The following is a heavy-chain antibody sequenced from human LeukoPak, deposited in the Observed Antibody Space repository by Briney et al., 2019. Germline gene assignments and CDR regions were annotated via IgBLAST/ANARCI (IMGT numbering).Heavy chain of an antibody. CDR2: ISAASRGI. Sequence: GGSLRLSCAASGFTFSTYSMSWVRQAPGKGLEWISHISAASRGIYYADSVKGRFTISRDNAENSVFLQMTSLRPEDTAVYYCVSLQNAAYYDILTGYYIPYNWFDPWGQGTLVTVSS. CDR1: GFTFSTYS. V-gene: IGHV3-48*01. D-gene: IGHD3-9*01. J-gene: IGHJ5*02. CDR3: VSLQNAAYYDILTGYYIPYNWFDP.